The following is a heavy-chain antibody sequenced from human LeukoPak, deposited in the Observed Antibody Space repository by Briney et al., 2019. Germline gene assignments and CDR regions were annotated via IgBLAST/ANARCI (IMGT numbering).Heavy chain of an antibody. Sequence: GRSLRLSCAASGFTFSSYAMHWVRQAPGKGLEWVAVISFDGSNKYYADSVKGRFTISRDNSKNTLSLQMNSLRAEDTAVYYCAKDGVPSRWFGRNYFDYWGQGTLVTVSS. CDR3: AKDGVPSRWFGRNYFDY. CDR2: ISFDGSNK. V-gene: IGHV3-30*04. CDR1: GFTFSSYA. D-gene: IGHD3-10*01. J-gene: IGHJ4*02.